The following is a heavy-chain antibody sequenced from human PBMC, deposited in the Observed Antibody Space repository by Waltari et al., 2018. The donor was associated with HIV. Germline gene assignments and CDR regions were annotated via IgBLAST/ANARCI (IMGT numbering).Heavy chain of an antibody. CDR1: GGSITSGEHY. D-gene: IGHD3-9*01. J-gene: IGHJ2*01. Sequence: QVQLQESGPGLVKPSQTLSLTCTVSGGSITSGEHYWTWIRQPAGKGLEWIGRVYTSGSANYNPSLRSRVTMSLDTSKNQFSLKLTSVTAADTAVYYCARGLDILTGHYHWFLDVWGRGTLVTVSS. V-gene: IGHV4-61*02. CDR2: VYTSGSA. CDR3: ARGLDILTGHYHWFLDV.